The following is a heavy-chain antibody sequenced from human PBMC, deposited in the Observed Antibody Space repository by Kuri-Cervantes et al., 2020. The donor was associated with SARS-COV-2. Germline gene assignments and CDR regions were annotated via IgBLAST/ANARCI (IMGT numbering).Heavy chain of an antibody. V-gene: IGHV1-18*04. J-gene: IGHJ6*03. D-gene: IGHD6-19*01. CDR3: ARSIAVAEYYYYYYYMDV. CDR2: ISAYNGNT. Sequence: ASVKVSCKASGYTFTGYYMHWVRQAPGQGLEWMGWISAYNGNTNYAQKLQGRVTMTTDTSTSTAYMELRSLRSDDTAVYYCARSIAVAEYYYYYYYMDVWGKGTTVTVSS. CDR1: GYTFTGYY.